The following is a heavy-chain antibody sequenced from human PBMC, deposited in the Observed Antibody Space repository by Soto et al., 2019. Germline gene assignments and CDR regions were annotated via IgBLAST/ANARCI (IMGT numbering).Heavy chain of an antibody. CDR3: ARVEILRYFDWFSGIDY. Sequence: GGSLRLSCAASGFTFSSYSMNWVRQAPGKGLEWVSYISSSSSTIYYADSVKGRFTISRDNAKNSLYLQMNSLRAEDTAVYYCARVEILRYFDWFSGIDYWGQGTLVTVSS. D-gene: IGHD3-9*01. J-gene: IGHJ4*02. CDR1: GFTFSSYS. CDR2: ISSSSSTI. V-gene: IGHV3-48*01.